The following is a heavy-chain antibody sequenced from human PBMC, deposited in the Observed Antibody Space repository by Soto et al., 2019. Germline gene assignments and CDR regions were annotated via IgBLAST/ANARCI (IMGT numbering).Heavy chain of an antibody. V-gene: IGHV4-59*12. Sequence: PSETLSLTCPVSGGCISSYYWSWIRQPPGKGLEWIGYIYYSGSTNYNPSLKSRVTISVDTSKNQFSLKLSSVTAEDTAVYYCAKDYTQTYDFWSGSPADYWGQGTLVTVSS. CDR1: GGCISSYY. CDR3: AKDYTQTYDFWSGSPADY. D-gene: IGHD3-3*01. CDR2: IYYSGST. J-gene: IGHJ4*02.